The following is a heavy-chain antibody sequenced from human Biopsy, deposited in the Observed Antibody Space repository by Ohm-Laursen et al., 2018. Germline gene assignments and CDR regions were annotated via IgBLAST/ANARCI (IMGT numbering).Heavy chain of an antibody. J-gene: IGHJ5*02. CDR3: ARTPRDSFWSGSYKRGLWFDP. V-gene: IGHV4-59*01. CDR2: VYNGGIT. CDR1: GGSIISYY. Sequence: GTLSLTCTVSGGSIISYYWTWIRQTPGKGLEWIGHVYNGGITNYNPSLKSRVTISKDTSKNQFSLQLSSVTAADTAVYYCARTPRDSFWSGSYKRGLWFDPWGQGTLVTVSS. D-gene: IGHD3-3*01.